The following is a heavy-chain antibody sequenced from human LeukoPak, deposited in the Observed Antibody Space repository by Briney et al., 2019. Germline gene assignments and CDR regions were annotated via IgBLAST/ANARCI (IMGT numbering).Heavy chain of an antibody. V-gene: IGHV1-18*01. Sequence: ASVKVSCKASGYTFTSYGISWVRQAPGQGLEWMGWISAYNGNTNYAQKLQGRVTMTTDTSTSTAYMELRSLRSDDTAVYYCARGRSGYYSGSSDDAFDIWGQGTMVTVSS. D-gene: IGHD3-22*01. J-gene: IGHJ3*02. CDR2: ISAYNGNT. CDR1: GYTFTSYG. CDR3: ARGRSGYYSGSSDDAFDI.